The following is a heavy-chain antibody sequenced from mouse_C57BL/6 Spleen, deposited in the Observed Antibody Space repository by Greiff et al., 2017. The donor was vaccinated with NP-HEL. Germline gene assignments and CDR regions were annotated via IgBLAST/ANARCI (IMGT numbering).Heavy chain of an antibody. V-gene: IGHV3-3*01. D-gene: IGHD1-1*01. CDR1: GFSINSDCY. CDR3: ARGIYYYGSSPSWFAY. Sequence: EVQLVESGPSLVRPSQTLSLTCTVTGFSINSDCYWIWIRQFPGNKLEYIGYTFYSGITYYNPSLESRTYITRDTSKNQFSLKLSSVTTEDTATYYCARGIYYYGSSPSWFAYWGQGTLVTVSA. J-gene: IGHJ3*01. CDR2: TFYSGIT.